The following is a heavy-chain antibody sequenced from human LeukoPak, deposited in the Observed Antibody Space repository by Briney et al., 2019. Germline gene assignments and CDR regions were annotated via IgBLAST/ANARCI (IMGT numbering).Heavy chain of an antibody. CDR3: AKHRVGGVVTAMEA. CDR2: ISASGGST. V-gene: IGHV3-23*01. Sequence: GGSLTLSCVGSGFRFDSYALSWVRQAPGKGLEWVSSISASGGSTYYADSVKGRSTVSRDKNTVYLQLSSLRVDDTAMYYCAKHRVGGVVTAMEAWGRGTTVTVSS. CDR1: GFRFDSYA. D-gene: IGHD3-3*01. J-gene: IGHJ6*01.